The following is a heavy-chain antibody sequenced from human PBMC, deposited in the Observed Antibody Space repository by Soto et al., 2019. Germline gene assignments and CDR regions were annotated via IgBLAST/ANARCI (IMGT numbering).Heavy chain of an antibody. Sequence: QVQLVQSGAEVKKPGSSVKVSCKASGGTFSNYPISWVRQAPGQGLEGMGGIIPIFGTVNYAQKFQGRVTITADASTSTAYMELSSLRSEDTAVYYCARGNHRWLQLWYFDLWGRGTLVTVSS. CDR3: ARGNHRWLQLWYFDL. J-gene: IGHJ2*01. CDR2: IIPIFGTV. D-gene: IGHD5-12*01. CDR1: GGTFSNYP. V-gene: IGHV1-69*12.